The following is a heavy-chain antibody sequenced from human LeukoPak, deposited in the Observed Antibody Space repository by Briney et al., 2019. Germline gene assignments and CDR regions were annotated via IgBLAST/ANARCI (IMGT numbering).Heavy chain of an antibody. J-gene: IGHJ5*02. Sequence: PSETLSLTCIVSGGSISSSSYYWGWIRQPPGKGLEWIGSIYYSGSTYYNPSLKSRVTISIDTSKKQFSLKLSSVTAADTAVYYCARDHSERYFDWPNWFDPWGQGTLVTVSS. D-gene: IGHD3-9*01. CDR3: ARDHSERYFDWPNWFDP. V-gene: IGHV4-39*07. CDR2: IYYSGST. CDR1: GGSISSSSYY.